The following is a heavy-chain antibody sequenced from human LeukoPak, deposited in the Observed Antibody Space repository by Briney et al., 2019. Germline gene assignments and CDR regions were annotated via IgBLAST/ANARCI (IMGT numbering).Heavy chain of an antibody. D-gene: IGHD2-21*01. CDR1: GFTFTSYG. Sequence: PGGSLRLSCATSGFTFTSYGMNWVRQAPGKGLEWVSYISNSAILYADSVKGRFTISRDNARNALYLQMNSLRAEDTAVYYCAINGCYWGVCAFDVWGQGTMVTVSS. V-gene: IGHV3-48*01. CDR2: ISNSAI. CDR3: AINGCYWGVCAFDV. J-gene: IGHJ3*01.